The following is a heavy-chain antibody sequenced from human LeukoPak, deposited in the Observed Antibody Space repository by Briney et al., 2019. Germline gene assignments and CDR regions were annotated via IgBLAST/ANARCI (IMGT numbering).Heavy chain of an antibody. CDR1: GYTFTRYA. D-gene: IGHD6-19*01. CDR2: INAGNGET. V-gene: IGHV1-3*01. J-gene: IGHJ4*02. Sequence: ASVKVSCKASGYTFTRYAIHWVRQAPGQRLEWMGWINAGNGETKYSQKFQGRVTIARDTSASTAYMELSSLRSEDTGIYYCARNLVGKTDFDYWGQGTLVTVSS. CDR3: ARNLVGKTDFDY.